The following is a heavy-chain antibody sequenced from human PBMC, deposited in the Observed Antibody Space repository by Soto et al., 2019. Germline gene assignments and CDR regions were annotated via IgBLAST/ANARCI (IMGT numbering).Heavy chain of an antibody. V-gene: IGHV4-59*01. CDR3: ARGAGWSGYYVYYYYYGMDV. Sequence: PSGTLSLTCTVSGGTISSYYWSWIRQPPGKGLEWIGYIYYRGSTNYNPSLKSRVTISVDTSKNQFSLKLSSVTAADTAVYYCARGAGWSGYYVYYYYYGMDVWGQGTTVTVSS. CDR2: IYYRGST. CDR1: GGTISSYY. D-gene: IGHD3-3*01. J-gene: IGHJ6*02.